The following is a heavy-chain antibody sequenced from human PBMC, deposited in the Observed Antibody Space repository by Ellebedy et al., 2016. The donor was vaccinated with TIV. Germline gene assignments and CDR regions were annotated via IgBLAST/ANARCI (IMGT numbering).Heavy chain of an antibody. D-gene: IGHD3-16*01. CDR3: VKMGAADWGPMYYVDR. Sequence: GESLKISCAASGFTFSGYAMSWVRQIPGKGLDWVSAITHSGYDTYYGESVKGRFTISSDNSKNTLYLQMSSLRADDTALYYCVKMGAADWGPMYYVDRWGQGTLLTVSS. J-gene: IGHJ4*02. CDR1: GFTFSGYA. CDR2: ITHSGYDT. V-gene: IGHV3-23*01.